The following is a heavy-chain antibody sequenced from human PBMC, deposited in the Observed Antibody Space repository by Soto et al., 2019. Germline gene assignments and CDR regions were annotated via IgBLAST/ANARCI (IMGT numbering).Heavy chain of an antibody. CDR2: IYPGDSDT. D-gene: IGHD2-2*01. J-gene: IGHJ3*02. Sequence: GESLKISCKGSGYSFTSYWIGWVRQMPGKGLEWMGIIYPGDSDTRYSPSFQGQVTISADKSISTAYLQWSSLKASDTAMYYCARQLIVVVPAATNAFDIWGQGTMVTVSS. V-gene: IGHV5-51*01. CDR3: ARQLIVVVPAATNAFDI. CDR1: GYSFTSYW.